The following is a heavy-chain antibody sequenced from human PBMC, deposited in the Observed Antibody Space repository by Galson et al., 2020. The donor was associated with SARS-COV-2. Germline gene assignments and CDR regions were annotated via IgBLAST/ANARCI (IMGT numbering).Heavy chain of an antibody. CDR2: ITGSGDST. CDR1: GFNFRTYA. D-gene: IGHD6-6*01. Sequence: GGSLRLSCAASGFNFRTYAMTWVRQAPGKGLEWVSAITGSGDSTFYADSVKGRFTISRDNSNNTLYLQMHSLRADDTAVYYCAKDGHSSSAYYYHMDVWGKGTTVTVSS. V-gene: IGHV3-23*01. J-gene: IGHJ6*03. CDR3: AKDGHSSSAYYYHMDV.